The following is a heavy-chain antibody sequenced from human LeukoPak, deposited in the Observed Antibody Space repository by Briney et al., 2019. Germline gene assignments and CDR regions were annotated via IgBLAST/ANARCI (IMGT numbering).Heavy chain of an antibody. D-gene: IGHD3-10*01. CDR1: GFTFSTYA. V-gene: IGHV3-23*01. J-gene: IGHJ4*02. Sequence: GGSLRLSCAASGFTFSTYAMTWVRQAPGKGLEWVSGISASGVSTHYADSVKGRFTISRDNSKNTLYLQMNSLRAEDMAVYYCAREYGPGSYYYDYWGQGTLVTVSS. CDR2: ISASGVST. CDR3: AREYGPGSYYYDY.